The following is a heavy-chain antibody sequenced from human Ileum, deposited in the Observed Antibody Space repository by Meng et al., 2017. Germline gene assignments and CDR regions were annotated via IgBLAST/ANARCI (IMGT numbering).Heavy chain of an antibody. J-gene: IGHJ4*01. CDR2: IWYDGSKE. V-gene: IGHV3-33*01. CDR1: GFTFTRHG. Sequence: GGSGGGVVQPGRSLSLSCATSGFTFTRHGLHWVRQAPGKGLEWVAVIWYDGSKEYYADSVKGRFTISRDDSKNTIYLQMNYLRAEDTAVYYCTRCYGDWFSGDHWGRGTLVTVSS. D-gene: IGHD3/OR15-3a*01. CDR3: TRCYGDWFSGDH.